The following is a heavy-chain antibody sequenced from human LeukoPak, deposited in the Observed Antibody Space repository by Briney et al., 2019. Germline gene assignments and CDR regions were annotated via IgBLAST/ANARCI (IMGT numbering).Heavy chain of an antibody. D-gene: IGHD6-19*01. CDR1: EFTFSSYG. Sequence: GRSLRLSCAASEFTFSSYGMHWVRQAPGKGLEWVAVISYDGSNKYYADSVKGRFTISRDNSKNTLYLQMNSLRAEDTAVYYCAKAEYSSGWYQDYWGQGTLVTVSS. J-gene: IGHJ4*02. V-gene: IGHV3-30*18. CDR2: ISYDGSNK. CDR3: AKAEYSSGWYQDY.